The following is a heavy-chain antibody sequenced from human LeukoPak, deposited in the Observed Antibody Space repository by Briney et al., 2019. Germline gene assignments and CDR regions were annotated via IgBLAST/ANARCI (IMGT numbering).Heavy chain of an antibody. J-gene: IGHJ4*02. D-gene: IGHD6-19*01. CDR2: IYYSGST. V-gene: IGHV4-59*12. Sequence: PSETLSLTCTVSGGSISSYYWSWIRQPPGKGLEWIGYIYYSGSTNYNPSPKSRVTISVDTFKNQFSLKLTSVTAADTAVYYCARARGAVGIDYWGQGTLVIVSS. CDR3: ARARGAVGIDY. CDR1: GGSISSYY.